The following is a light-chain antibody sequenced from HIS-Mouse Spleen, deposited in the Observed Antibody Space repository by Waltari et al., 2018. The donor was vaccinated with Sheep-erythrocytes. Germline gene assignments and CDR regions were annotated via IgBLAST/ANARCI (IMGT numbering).Light chain of an antibody. V-gene: IGLV2-23*01. CDR2: EGS. CDR3: CSYAGSSTWV. Sequence: QSALTQPASVSGSPGQSITISCTGTSSDVGSYNLVSWYQQHPGKAPKLMIYEGSKRHSGGSNRFSGYKSGNTASLTISGLQAEDEADYYCCSYAGSSTWVFGGGTKLTVL. CDR1: SSDVGSYNL. J-gene: IGLJ3*02.